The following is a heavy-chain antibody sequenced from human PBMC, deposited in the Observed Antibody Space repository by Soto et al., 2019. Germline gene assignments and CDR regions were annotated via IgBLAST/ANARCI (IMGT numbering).Heavy chain of an antibody. Sequence: GGSLRLSCAASGFTFSSYSMNWVRQAPGKGLEWVSYISSSSSTIYYADSVKGRFTISRDNSKSTLFLQMNSLRAEDTAIYYCVKDWTGTRCPCMDVWGQGTTVTVSS. CDR1: GFTFSSYS. CDR2: ISSSSSTI. V-gene: IGHV3-48*01. CDR3: VKDWTGTRCPCMDV. D-gene: IGHD2-2*01. J-gene: IGHJ6*02.